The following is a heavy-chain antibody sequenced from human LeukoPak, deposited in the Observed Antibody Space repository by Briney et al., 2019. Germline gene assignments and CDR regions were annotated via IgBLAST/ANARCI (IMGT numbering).Heavy chain of an antibody. Sequence: GGSLGLSCAASGFSFSSSGMNWVRQAPGKGLEWVSTSGTDGDTYYADSVKGRFTISRDNSKNTLYLQMTGLRAEDTAVYYCAKKRPGNYPYDSWGQGTLVTVSP. J-gene: IGHJ4*02. D-gene: IGHD3-22*01. CDR1: GFSFSSSG. CDR3: AKKRPGNYPYDS. V-gene: IGHV3-23*01. CDR2: SGTDGDT.